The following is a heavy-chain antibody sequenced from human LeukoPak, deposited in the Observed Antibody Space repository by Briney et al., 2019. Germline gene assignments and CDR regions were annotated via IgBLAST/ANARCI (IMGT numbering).Heavy chain of an antibody. J-gene: IGHJ1*01. CDR1: DYSISSGYY. CDR3: ARMVQSTDSSGFYLPEYFQH. V-gene: IGHV4-38-2*02. D-gene: IGHD3-22*01. CDR2: IYHSGST. Sequence: KPSETLSLTCTVSDYSISSGYYWGWIRQPPGKGLEWIESIYHSGSTYYNPSLKSRVTISVDTSKNQFSLKLTSVTAADTAVYYCARMVQSTDSSGFYLPEYFQHWGQGTLVTVSS.